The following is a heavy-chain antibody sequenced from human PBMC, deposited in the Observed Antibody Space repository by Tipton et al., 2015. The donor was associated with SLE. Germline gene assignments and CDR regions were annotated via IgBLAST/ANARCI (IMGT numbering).Heavy chain of an antibody. CDR2: ISSSSSYI. CDR3: ATGRDGYHY. Sequence: SLRLSCVVSGFTFSSYSMNWVRQAPGKGLEWVSSISSSSSYIYYADSVKGRFTISRDNAKSSVFVEMNNLRVEDTAIYYCATGRDGYHYWGQGTLVTVSS. CDR1: GFTFSSYS. V-gene: IGHV3-21*06. D-gene: IGHD5-24*01. J-gene: IGHJ4*02.